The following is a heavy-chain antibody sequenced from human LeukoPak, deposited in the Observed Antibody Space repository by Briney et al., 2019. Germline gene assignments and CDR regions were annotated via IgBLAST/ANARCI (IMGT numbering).Heavy chain of an antibody. Sequence: GGSLRLSCAASGFTFSSYVMHWVRQAPGKGLEWVAFIRYDGSNKYYSDSVKGRFTISRDNSKNTLFLQMNSLRPEDTAVYYCARAAYSSTWYSRYFDLWGRGTLVTVSS. J-gene: IGHJ2*01. CDR2: IRYDGSNK. V-gene: IGHV3-30*02. CDR3: ARAAYSSTWYSRYFDL. D-gene: IGHD6-13*01. CDR1: GFTFSSYV.